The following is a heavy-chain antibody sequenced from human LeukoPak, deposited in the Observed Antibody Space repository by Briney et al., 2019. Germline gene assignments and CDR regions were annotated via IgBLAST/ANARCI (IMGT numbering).Heavy chain of an antibody. CDR1: GFTFSSYG. D-gene: IGHD1-7*01. V-gene: IGHV3-33*01. J-gene: IGHJ4*02. CDR2: IRYDGSKK. CDR3: ARGGWGTAIDY. Sequence: GGSLRLSCAVSGFTFSSYGMHWVRQAPGKGLEWVAVIRYDGSKKYYADSVKGRFTISRDNSKNTLYLQMNSLRAEDTAVYYCARGGWGTAIDYWAQGTLVTVSS.